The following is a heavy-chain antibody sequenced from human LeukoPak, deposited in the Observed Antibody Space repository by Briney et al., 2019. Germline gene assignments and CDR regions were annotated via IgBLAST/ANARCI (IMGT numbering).Heavy chain of an antibody. J-gene: IGHJ2*01. D-gene: IGHD6-19*01. Sequence: SETLSLTCSVSGASVSSGGYYWSSIRQPAGKEMEWIGRINPSGDTNYNPSLKSRVTMSIQTSKNQLFLNLISVTAADTALYYCARGFSTGWYFDPWGRGTQVTVSS. CDR2: INPSGDT. CDR3: ARGFSTGWYFDP. CDR1: GASVSSGGYY. V-gene: IGHV4-61*02.